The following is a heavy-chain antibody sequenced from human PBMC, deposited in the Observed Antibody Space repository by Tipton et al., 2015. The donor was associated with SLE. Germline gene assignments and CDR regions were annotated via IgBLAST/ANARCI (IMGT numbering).Heavy chain of an antibody. CDR3: AKDPVKMAARPNYFDF. D-gene: IGHD6-6*01. V-gene: IGHV3-30*18. Sequence: SLRLSCAASGFTFSTYGMHWARQAPGKGLEWVAVIWYDGSNKDYADSVRGRFTISRDNSENTLYLQMNSLRAEDTAVYYCAKDPVKMAARPNYFDFWGQGTLVTVSS. CDR1: GFTFSTYG. CDR2: IWYDGSNK. J-gene: IGHJ4*02.